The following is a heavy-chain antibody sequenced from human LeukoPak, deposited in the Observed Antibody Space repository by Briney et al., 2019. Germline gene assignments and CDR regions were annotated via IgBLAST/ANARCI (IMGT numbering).Heavy chain of an antibody. CDR1: GFTFSSYA. D-gene: IGHD3-3*01. V-gene: IGHV3-23*01. J-gene: IGHJ5*02. CDR3: AKGMHFGAPNWFDP. CDR2: ISGSGGST. Sequence: GGSLRLSCAASGFTFSSYAMSWVRQAPGKGLEWVSAISGSGGSTYYPDSVKGRFTISRDISKNTLYLQMTSLRAEDTAVYYCAKGMHFGAPNWFDPWGQGTLVTVSS.